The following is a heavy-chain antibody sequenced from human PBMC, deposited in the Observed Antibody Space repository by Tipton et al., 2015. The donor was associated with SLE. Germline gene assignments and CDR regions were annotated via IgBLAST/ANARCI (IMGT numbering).Heavy chain of an antibody. CDR1: GGSISSHY. V-gene: IGHV4-59*11. CDR3: ARETVTKDAFDI. D-gene: IGHD4-23*01. Sequence: TLSLTCTVSGGSISSHYWRWIRQPPGKGLEWIGYIYYSGSTNYDPSLKSRVTISVDTSKNQFSLKLSSVTAADTAVYYGARETVTKDAFDIWGQGTMVTVSS. CDR2: IYYSGST. J-gene: IGHJ3*02.